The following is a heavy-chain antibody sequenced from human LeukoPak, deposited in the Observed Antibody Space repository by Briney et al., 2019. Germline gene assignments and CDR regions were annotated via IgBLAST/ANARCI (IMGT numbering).Heavy chain of an antibody. V-gene: IGHV3-66*02. CDR1: GFTVSSNY. D-gene: IGHD4-17*01. J-gene: IGHJ4*02. CDR2: IYSGGST. CDR3: ARLDYGDYNDY. Sequence: GGSLRLSCAAPGFTVSSNYMSWVRQAPGKGLEWVSVIYSGGSTYYADSVKGRFTISRDNSKNTLYLQMNSLRAEDTAVYYCARLDYGDYNDYWGQGTLVTVSS.